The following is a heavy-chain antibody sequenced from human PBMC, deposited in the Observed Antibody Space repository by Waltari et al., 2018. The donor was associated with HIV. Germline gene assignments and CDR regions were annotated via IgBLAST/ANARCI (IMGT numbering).Heavy chain of an antibody. V-gene: IGHV3-48*01. CDR1: GFTFSSYS. Sequence: EVQLVESGGGLVQPGGSLRLSCAASGFTFSSYSMNWVRQAPGKGLEWVSYISSSSSTIYYADSVKGRFTISRDNAKNSLYLQMNSLRAEDTAVYYCARECGFGELEEDYWGQGTLVTVSS. CDR3: ARECGFGELEEDY. D-gene: IGHD3-10*01. CDR2: ISSSSSTI. J-gene: IGHJ4*02.